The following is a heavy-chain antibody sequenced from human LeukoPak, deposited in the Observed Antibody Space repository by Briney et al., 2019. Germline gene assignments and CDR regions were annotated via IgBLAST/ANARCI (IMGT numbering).Heavy chain of an antibody. CDR2: INPNSGGT. J-gene: IGHJ5*02. Sequence: GGSLRLSCAASGYTFSGYYLHWVRQAPGQGLEWMGSINPNSGGTNYAQKFQGRVTMTTDTSMSTAYMELSRLTSDDTAVYYCARAGGRSWFDPWGQGTLVTVSS. CDR1: GYTFSGYY. CDR3: ARAGGRSWFDP. V-gene: IGHV1-2*02.